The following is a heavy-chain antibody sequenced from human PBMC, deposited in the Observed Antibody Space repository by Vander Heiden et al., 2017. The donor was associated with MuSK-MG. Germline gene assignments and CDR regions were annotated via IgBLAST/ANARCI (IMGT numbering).Heavy chain of an antibody. V-gene: IGHV3-30*04. CDR1: GFTFSSYA. Sequence: QVQLVESGGGVVQPGRSLRLSCAASGFTFSSYAMHWVRQAPGKGLEWVAVISYDRSNKYYADSVKGRFTISRDNSKNTLYLQMNSLRAEDTAVYYCARSRGDYVLNYFDYWGQGTLVTVSS. D-gene: IGHD4-17*01. CDR2: ISYDRSNK. CDR3: ARSRGDYVLNYFDY. J-gene: IGHJ4*02.